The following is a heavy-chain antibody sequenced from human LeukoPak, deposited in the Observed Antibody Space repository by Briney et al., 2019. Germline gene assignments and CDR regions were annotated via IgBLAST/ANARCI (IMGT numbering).Heavy chain of an antibody. J-gene: IGHJ4*02. CDR1: GFTFDNYA. CDR3: AKVRGTYSSGYFFDY. D-gene: IGHD6-19*01. CDR2: ISWNNGYI. V-gene: IGHV3-9*01. Sequence: GRSLRLSCAASGFTFDNYAMHWVRQAPGKGLEWLSIISWNNGYIGYADSVKGRFTISRDNAKKSLDLQMNSLRAEDTAFYYCAKVRGTYSSGYFFDYWGQGTLVSVSS.